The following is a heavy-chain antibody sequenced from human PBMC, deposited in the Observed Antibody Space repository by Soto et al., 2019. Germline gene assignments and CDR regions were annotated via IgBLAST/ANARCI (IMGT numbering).Heavy chain of an antibody. CDR1: GFTFSSYA. Sequence: GGSLRLSCAASGFTFSSYAMSWVRQAPGKGLEWVSAISGSGGSTYYADSVKGRFTISRDNSKNTLYLQMNSLRAEDTAVYYCAKGGCLIAAPGCGYFDYWGQGTLVTVSS. V-gene: IGHV3-23*01. CDR3: AKGGCLIAAPGCGYFDY. D-gene: IGHD6-13*01. J-gene: IGHJ4*02. CDR2: ISGSGGST.